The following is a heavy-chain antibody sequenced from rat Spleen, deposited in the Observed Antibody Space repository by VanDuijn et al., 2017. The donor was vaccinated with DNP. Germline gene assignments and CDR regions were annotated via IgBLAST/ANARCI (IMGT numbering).Heavy chain of an antibody. Sequence: EVQLVESGGGLVQPGRSLKLSCAASGFTFSDYYMAWVRQAPKKGLEWVASINYDSSSTYHRGSVKGRFTISRDNAKSTLYLQMNSLRSEDMATYYCASHTYYGYDYFVYWGQGVMVTVSS. CDR3: ASHTYYGYDYFVY. D-gene: IGHD1-9*01. CDR1: GFTFSDYY. J-gene: IGHJ2*01. CDR2: INYDSSST. V-gene: IGHV5-22*01.